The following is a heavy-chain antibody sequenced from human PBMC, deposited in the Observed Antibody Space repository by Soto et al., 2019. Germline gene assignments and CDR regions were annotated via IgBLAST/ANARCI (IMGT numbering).Heavy chain of an antibody. J-gene: IGHJ6*02. Sequence: ASVKVSCKASGYTFTSYGISWVRQAPGQGLEWMGWISAYNGNTNYAQKLQGRVTMTTDTSTSTAHMELRSLGSDDTAVYYCARDVTIFGVVIYYYYGMDVWGQGTTVTVSS. CDR2: ISAYNGNT. CDR3: ARDVTIFGVVIYYYYGMDV. D-gene: IGHD3-3*01. V-gene: IGHV1-18*01. CDR1: GYTFTSYG.